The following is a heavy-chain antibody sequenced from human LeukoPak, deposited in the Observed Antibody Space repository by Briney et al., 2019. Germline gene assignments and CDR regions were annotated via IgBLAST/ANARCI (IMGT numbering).Heavy chain of an antibody. CDR3: ARESGYYSPYDF. CDR1: GGSISIGDYY. J-gene: IGHJ4*02. D-gene: IGHD3-22*01. CDR2: IYYSGST. Sequence: MASQTLSLTCTVSGGSISIGDYYWSWIRQPPGKGLEWIGYIYYSGSTYYNPSLKSRVTISLDRSKNQFSLKLSSVTAADTAVYYSARESGYYSPYDFWGQGTLVTVSS. V-gene: IGHV4-30-4*08.